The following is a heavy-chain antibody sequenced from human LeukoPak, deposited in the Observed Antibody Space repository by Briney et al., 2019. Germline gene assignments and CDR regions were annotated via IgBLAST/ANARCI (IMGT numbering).Heavy chain of an antibody. J-gene: IGHJ4*02. D-gene: IGHD4-23*01. CDR3: AKDLNYGANLGDY. V-gene: IGHV3-21*01. Sequence: GGSLRLSCAASGFTFSSYSMNWVRQAPGKGLEWVSSISSSSSYIYYADSVKGRFTISRDNAKNSLYLQMNSLRAEDTAVYYCAKDLNYGANLGDYWGQGTLVTVS. CDR1: GFTFSSYS. CDR2: ISSSSSYI.